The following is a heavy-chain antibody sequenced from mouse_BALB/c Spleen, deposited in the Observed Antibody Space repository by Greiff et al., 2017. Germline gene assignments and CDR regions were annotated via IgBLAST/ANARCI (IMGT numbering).Heavy chain of an antibody. CDR3: ARREDY. CDR2: ISSGGSYT. CDR1: GFTFSSYA. Sequence: DVKLQESGGGLVKPAGSLKLSCAASGFTFSSYAMSWVRQTPEKRLEWVATISSGGSYTYYPDSVKGRFTISRDNAKNTLYLQMSSLRSEDTAMYYCARREDYWGQGTSVTVSS. V-gene: IGHV5-9-3*01. J-gene: IGHJ4*01.